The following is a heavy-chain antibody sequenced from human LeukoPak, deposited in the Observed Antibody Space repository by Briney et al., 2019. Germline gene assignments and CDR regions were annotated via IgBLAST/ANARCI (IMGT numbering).Heavy chain of an antibody. Sequence: GGSLRLSCAASGFTFDDHGMSWVRQAPGKGLEWVSGIKWDGGSTGYADSVKGRFTISRDNAKNSLYLQMNSLRSEDTALYYCARAAGSGYYFYVDVWGKGTTVTVSS. CDR1: GFTFDDHG. J-gene: IGHJ6*03. CDR2: IKWDGGST. V-gene: IGHV3-20*04. CDR3: ARAAGSGYYFYVDV.